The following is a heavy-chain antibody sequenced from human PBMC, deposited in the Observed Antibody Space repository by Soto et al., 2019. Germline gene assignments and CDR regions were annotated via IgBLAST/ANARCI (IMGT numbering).Heavy chain of an antibody. Sequence: EVQLLESGGVLVQPGGSLRLSCAASGFSIGSSAWSWVRQAPGKGLDWVSTIGGNGVTTFYADSAKGRFTISRDISRNTVFLQMSSLRAEDTALYYCAKSSRYCSGGGCFYYFDYWGQGTLVTVSS. J-gene: IGHJ4*02. V-gene: IGHV3-23*01. CDR3: AKSSRYCSGGGCFYYFDY. D-gene: IGHD2-15*01. CDR2: IGGNGVTT. CDR1: GFSIGSSA.